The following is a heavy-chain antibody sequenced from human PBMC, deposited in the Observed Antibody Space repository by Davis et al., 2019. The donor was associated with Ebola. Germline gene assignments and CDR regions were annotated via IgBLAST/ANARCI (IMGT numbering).Heavy chain of an antibody. CDR2: IYYSGST. CDR1: GGSISSYY. Sequence: SETLSLTCTVSGGSISSYYWSWIRQPPGKGLEWIGYIYYSGSTNYNPSLKSRVTISVDTSKNQFSLKLSSVTAADTAVYYCARDQTSYYDYIWGSYPTSSNWSDPWGQGTLVTVSS. D-gene: IGHD3-16*02. CDR3: ARDQTSYYDYIWGSYPTSSNWSDP. J-gene: IGHJ5*02. V-gene: IGHV4-59*01.